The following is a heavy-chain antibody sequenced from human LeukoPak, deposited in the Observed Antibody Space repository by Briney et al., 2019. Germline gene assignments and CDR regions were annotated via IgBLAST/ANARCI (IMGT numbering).Heavy chain of an antibody. D-gene: IGHD5-12*01. CDR2: INSDGRST. CDR1: GFTFSSYW. J-gene: IGHJ3*02. CDR3: ARGRAGDIVATYDAFDI. Sequence: QSGGSLRLSCAASGFTFSSYWMHWVRQAPGKGLVWVSRINSDGRSTSYADSVKGRFTLSRDNTKNTLYLQMNSMRAEDTAVYYCARGRAGDIVATYDAFDIWGQGTMVTVSS. V-gene: IGHV3-74*01.